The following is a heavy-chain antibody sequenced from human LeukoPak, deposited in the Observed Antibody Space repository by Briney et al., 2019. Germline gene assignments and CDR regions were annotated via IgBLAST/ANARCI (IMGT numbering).Heavy chain of an antibody. CDR1: GGSFSSTSYY. J-gene: IGHJ6*03. D-gene: IGHD3-10*01. CDR3: ARQTYDSGSGSYRPYYYMDV. Sequence: SETLSLTCTVSGGSFSSTSYYWGWIRQPPGKGLEWIGSIYYSGSTCYNPSLKSRVTISIDTSKSQFSLKLTSVTAADTAVYYCARQTYDSGSGSYRPYYYMDVWGKGTTVTVSS. CDR2: IYYSGST. V-gene: IGHV4-39*01.